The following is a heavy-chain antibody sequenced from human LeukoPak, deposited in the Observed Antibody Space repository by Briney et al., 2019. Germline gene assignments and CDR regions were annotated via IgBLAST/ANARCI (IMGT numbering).Heavy chain of an antibody. CDR1: GFTFSSYG. CDR3: ANGYSYGYIEY. CDR2: ISYDGSNK. J-gene: IGHJ4*02. D-gene: IGHD5-18*01. V-gene: IGHV3-30*18. Sequence: GGSLRLSCAASGFTFSSYGMSWVRQAPGKGLEWVALISYDGSNKYYADSVKGRFTISRDNSKNTLYLQMNSLRPEDTAVYHCANGYSYGYIEYWGQGTLVTVSS.